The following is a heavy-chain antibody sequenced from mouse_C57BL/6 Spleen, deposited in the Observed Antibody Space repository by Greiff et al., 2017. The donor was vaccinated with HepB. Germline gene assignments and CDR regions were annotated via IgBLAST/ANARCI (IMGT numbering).Heavy chain of an antibody. J-gene: IGHJ2*01. CDR3: ARHEHITTVVATDFDY. CDR2: ISSGGSYT. D-gene: IGHD1-1*01. V-gene: IGHV5-6*01. CDR1: GFTFSSYG. Sequence: EVKLMESGGDLVKPGGSLKLSCAASGFTFSSYGMSWVRQTPDKRLEWVATISSGGSYTYYPDSVKGRFTISRDNAKNTLYLQMSSLKSEDTAMYYCARHEHITTVVATDFDYWGQGTTLTVSS.